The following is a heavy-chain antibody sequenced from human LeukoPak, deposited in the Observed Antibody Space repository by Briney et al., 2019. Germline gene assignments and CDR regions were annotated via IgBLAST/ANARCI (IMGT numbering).Heavy chain of an antibody. J-gene: IGHJ4*02. CDR1: GGSISSHY. Sequence: SETLSLTCTVSGGSISSHYWSWIRQPPGKGLEWIGYIYYSGSTNYNPSLKSRVTISVDTSKNQFSLKLSSVTAADTAVYYCARDTYDHVDWGQGTLVTVSS. CDR3: ARDTYDHVD. CDR2: IYYSGST. D-gene: IGHD3-10*02. V-gene: IGHV4-59*11.